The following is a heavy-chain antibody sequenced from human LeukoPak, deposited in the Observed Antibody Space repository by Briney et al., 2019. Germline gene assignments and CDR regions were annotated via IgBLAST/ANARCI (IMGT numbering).Heavy chain of an antibody. J-gene: IGHJ6*02. CDR2: MIPILGIA. CDR3: ARDAGTSGSYYNYYYYGMDV. V-gene: IGHV1-69*04. Sequence: GASVKVSCKASGGTFSSYAISWVRQAPGQGLERMGRMIPILGIANYAQKFQGRVTITADKSTSTAYMELSSLRSEDTAVYYCARDAGTSGSYYNYYYYGMDVWGQGTTVTVSS. D-gene: IGHD3-10*01. CDR1: GGTFSSYA.